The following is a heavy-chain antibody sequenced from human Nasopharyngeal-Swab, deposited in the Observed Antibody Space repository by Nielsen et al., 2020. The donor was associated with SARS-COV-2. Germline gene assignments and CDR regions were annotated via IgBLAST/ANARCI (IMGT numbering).Heavy chain of an antibody. CDR2: INPSGGST. D-gene: IGHD3-16*02. CDR1: GYTFTSYY. V-gene: IGHV1-46*01. CDR3: ARERAVYDYVWGSYRPRNHLDY. Sequence: ASVKVSCKASGYTFTSYYMHWVRQAPGQGLEWMGIINPSGGSTSYAQKFQGRVTMTTDTSTSTAYMELRSLRSDGTAMYYCARERAVYDYVWGSYRPRNHLDYWGQGTLVTVSS. J-gene: IGHJ4*02.